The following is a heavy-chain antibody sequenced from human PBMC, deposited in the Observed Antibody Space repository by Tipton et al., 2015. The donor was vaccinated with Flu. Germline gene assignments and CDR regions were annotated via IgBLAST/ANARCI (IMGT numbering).Heavy chain of an antibody. CDR2: IYHSGST. D-gene: IGHD6-6*01. CDR1: GYSISSGFY. J-gene: IGHJ4*02. Sequence: TLSLTCTVSGYSISSGFYWGWIRQSPGKGLEWIGNIYHSGSTFYNPSLKSRVTISVDTSKNQFSLKLSSVTAADTAVYYCAREGRREQLALDYWGQGTLVTVSS. CDR3: AREGRREQLALDY. V-gene: IGHV4-38-2*02.